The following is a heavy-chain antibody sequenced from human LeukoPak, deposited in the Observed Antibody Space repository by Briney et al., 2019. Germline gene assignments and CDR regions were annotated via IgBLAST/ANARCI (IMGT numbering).Heavy chain of an antibody. Sequence: SETLSLPCAVYGRSFSGYYWSWIRQPPGKGLEWIGEINQSGSTNYNPALKSRVTISVDTSKNQFSLKLSSVTAADTAVYYCARGLVGRVVVVVPAAPRRSPYYMDVWGKGTTVTVSS. J-gene: IGHJ6*03. CDR3: ARGLVGRVVVVVPAAPRRSPYYMDV. V-gene: IGHV4-34*01. CDR2: INQSGST. CDR1: GRSFSGYY. D-gene: IGHD2-2*01.